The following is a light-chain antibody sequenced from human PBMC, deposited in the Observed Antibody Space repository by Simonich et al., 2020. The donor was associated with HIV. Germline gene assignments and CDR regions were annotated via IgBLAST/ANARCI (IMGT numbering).Light chain of an antibody. CDR1: QSVLYSSNNKNY. Sequence: DIVMNQSPDSLAVSLGERATINCKSSQSVLYSSNNKNYLAWYQQKLGQPPKLLIYWASTRESGFPDRFSGSGSGTDFTLTISSLQAEDVAVYYCQQYYSTPPTFGQGTKVEIK. CDR3: QQYYSTPPT. J-gene: IGKJ1*01. V-gene: IGKV4-1*01. CDR2: WAS.